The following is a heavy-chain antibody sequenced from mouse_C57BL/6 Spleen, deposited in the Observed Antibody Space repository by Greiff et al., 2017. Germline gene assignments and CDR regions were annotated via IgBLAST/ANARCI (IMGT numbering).Heavy chain of an antibody. CDR3: ARSVVADY. CDR2: ISSGSSTI. CDR1: GFTFSDYG. Sequence: EVKLMESGGGLVKPGGSLKLSCAASGFTFSDYGMHWVRQAPEKGLEWVAYISSGSSTIYYADTVKGRFTFSIDNAKNTLFLQMTSLRSEDTAMYYCARSVVADYWGQGTTLTVSS. J-gene: IGHJ2*01. D-gene: IGHD1-1*01. V-gene: IGHV5-17*01.